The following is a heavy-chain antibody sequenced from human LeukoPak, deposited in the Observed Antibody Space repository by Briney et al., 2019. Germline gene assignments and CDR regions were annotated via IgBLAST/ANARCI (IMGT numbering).Heavy chain of an antibody. D-gene: IGHD6-19*01. Sequence: SETLSLTCTVSSGSISRYYWSWIRQPPGKGLDWIGYIYYTGSTYYNPSLKSRVTISVDTSKNQFSLKLNSVIAADTAVYYCARKSVAVRDAFDIWGQGTMVTVSS. CDR3: ARKSVAVRDAFDI. V-gene: IGHV4-59*01. J-gene: IGHJ3*02. CDR1: SGSISRYY. CDR2: IYYTGST.